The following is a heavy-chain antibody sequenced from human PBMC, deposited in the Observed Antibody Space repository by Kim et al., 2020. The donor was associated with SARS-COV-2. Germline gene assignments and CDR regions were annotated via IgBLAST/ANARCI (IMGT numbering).Heavy chain of an antibody. CDR2: INHSGST. Sequence: SETLSLTCAVYGGSFSGYYWSWIRQPPGKGLEWIGEINHSGSTNYNPSLKSRVTISVDTSKNQFSLKLSSVTAADTAVYYCARGRGGTKLGTLGLGYYYYYGMDVWGQGTTVTLSS. J-gene: IGHJ6*02. V-gene: IGHV4-34*01. CDR3: ARGRGGTKLGTLGLGYYYYYGMDV. D-gene: IGHD3-16*01. CDR1: GGSFSGYY.